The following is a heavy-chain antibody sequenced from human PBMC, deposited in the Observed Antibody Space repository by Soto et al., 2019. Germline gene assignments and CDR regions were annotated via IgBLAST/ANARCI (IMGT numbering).Heavy chain of an antibody. CDR3: ARGRYGDY. J-gene: IGHJ4*02. Sequence: QVHLVQSGAEVKKPGASVKVSCQGSGYAFTTYGITWVRQAPGQGLEWMGWISAHNVNTNYAQQLQGRVTVTRDTSTSTAYMELRSLRYDGTAVYYCARGRYGDYWGQGALVTVSS. V-gene: IGHV1-18*01. CDR2: ISAHNVNT. D-gene: IGHD1-1*01. CDR1: GYAFTTYG.